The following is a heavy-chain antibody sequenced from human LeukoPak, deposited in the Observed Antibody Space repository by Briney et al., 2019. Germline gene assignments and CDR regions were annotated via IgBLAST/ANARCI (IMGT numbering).Heavy chain of an antibody. Sequence: GGSLRLSCAASGFTFSSYSMNWVRQAPGKGLVWVSRIDDDGAGTTYADSVKGRFTISRDNAKNTLYLQMNSLRVEDTAVYYCARSASGYDAWGQGTLVTVSS. J-gene: IGHJ5*02. CDR1: GFTFSSYS. CDR2: IDDDGAGT. CDR3: ARSASGYDA. D-gene: IGHD5-12*01. V-gene: IGHV3-74*01.